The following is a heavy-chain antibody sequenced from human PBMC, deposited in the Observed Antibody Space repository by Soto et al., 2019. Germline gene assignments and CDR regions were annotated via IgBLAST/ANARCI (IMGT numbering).Heavy chain of an antibody. CDR3: ARMTTVDNPHYYMDV. CDR2: ISIHNGNT. J-gene: IGHJ6*03. CDR1: GYTFNTYG. D-gene: IGHD4-4*01. Sequence: QAQLLQSGGELKKSGASVKVSCKASGYTFNTYGISWVRQAPGQGLEWMAWISIHNGNTNFEQKFHGRVTLTTATSTSTANMELRSLRSDDTAVYYCARMTTVDNPHYYMDVWGKGTTVTVSS. V-gene: IGHV1-18*04.